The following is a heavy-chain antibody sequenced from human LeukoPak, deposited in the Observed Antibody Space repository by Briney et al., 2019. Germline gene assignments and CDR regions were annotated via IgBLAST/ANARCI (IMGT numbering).Heavy chain of an antibody. CDR3: ERGGWSLDY. Sequence: SETLSLTCTGSGVSISSHYWGWIRPPPGKGLEWIGYIYYSGSNDYNPSVKSRVNITVATSKNQFCLKLSYVTAADTGVYYCERGGWSLDYWGQGILVTVSS. D-gene: IGHD2-15*01. CDR1: GVSISSHY. V-gene: IGHV4-59*11. J-gene: IGHJ4*02. CDR2: IYYSGSN.